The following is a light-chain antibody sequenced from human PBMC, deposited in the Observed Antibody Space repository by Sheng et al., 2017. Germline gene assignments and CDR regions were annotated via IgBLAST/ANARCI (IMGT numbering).Light chain of an antibody. CDR3: QQRSNWLT. CDR1: QSVSSS. V-gene: IGKV3-11*01. CDR2: DAS. Sequence: EIVLTQSPATLSLSPGERATLSCRASQSVSSSLAWYQQKPGQAPRLLIYDASSRATGIPARFSGSGSGTDFTLTISSLEPEDFAVYYCQQRSNWLTFGPGTKVDIK. J-gene: IGKJ3*01.